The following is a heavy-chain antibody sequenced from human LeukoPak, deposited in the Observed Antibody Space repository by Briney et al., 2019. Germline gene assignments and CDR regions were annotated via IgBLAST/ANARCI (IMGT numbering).Heavy chain of an antibody. CDR3: ARDSGRPPTSFDY. D-gene: IGHD1-1*01. V-gene: IGHV1-69*04. Sequence: SVKVPCKASGGTFNHFGINWVRQAPGQGLEWMGRIIPILDLTKYAPKIQDRVTITADKSTSTAYMELNSLRSEDTAVYFCARDSGRPPTSFDYWGQGTLVTVSS. J-gene: IGHJ4*02. CDR1: GGTFNHFG. CDR2: IIPILDLT.